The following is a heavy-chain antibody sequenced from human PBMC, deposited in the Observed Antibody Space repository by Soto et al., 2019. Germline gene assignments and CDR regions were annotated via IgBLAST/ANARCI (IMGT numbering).Heavy chain of an antibody. CDR3: ARDRLRYFDWLLYNYYYYGMDV. Sequence: GGSLRLSCAASGFTFSSYSMNWVRQAPGKGLEWVSSISSSSYIYYADSVKGRFTTSRDNAKNSLYLQMNSLRAEDTAVYYCARDRLRYFDWLLYNYYYYGMDVWGQGTTVTVSS. J-gene: IGHJ6*02. V-gene: IGHV3-21*01. D-gene: IGHD3-9*01. CDR2: ISSSSYI. CDR1: GFTFSSYS.